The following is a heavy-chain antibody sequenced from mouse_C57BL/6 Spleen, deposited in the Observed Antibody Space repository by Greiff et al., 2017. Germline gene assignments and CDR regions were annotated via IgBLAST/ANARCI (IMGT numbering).Heavy chain of an antibody. D-gene: IGHD4-1*01. Sequence: QVQLKQSGPELVKPGASVKISCKASGYAFSSSWMNWVKQRPGKGLEWIGRIYPGDGDTNYNGKFKGKATLHADKSASTAYMQLSSLTSEDSAVYFCARSTGTIYAMDYWGQGTSVTVSS. V-gene: IGHV1-82*01. CDR2: IYPGDGDT. CDR1: GYAFSSSW. CDR3: ARSTGTIYAMDY. J-gene: IGHJ4*01.